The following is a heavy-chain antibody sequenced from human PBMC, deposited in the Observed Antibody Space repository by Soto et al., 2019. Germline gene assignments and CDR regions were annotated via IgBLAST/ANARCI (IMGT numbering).Heavy chain of an antibody. J-gene: IGHJ6*03. CDR3: AKDTAPAGYYYMHV. CDR2: ISYNSGSI. Sequence: GGSLRLSCAASGFTFDDYAMHWVRQAPGKGLEWVSGISYNSGSIGYADSVKGRFTISRDNAKNSLYLQMNSLRAEDTALYYCAKDTAPAGYYYMHVWGKGTTVTVSS. CDR1: GFTFDDYA. V-gene: IGHV3-9*01.